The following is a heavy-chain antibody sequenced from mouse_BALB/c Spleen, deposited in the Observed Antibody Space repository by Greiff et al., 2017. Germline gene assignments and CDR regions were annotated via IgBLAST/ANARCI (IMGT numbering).Heavy chain of an antibody. D-gene: IGHD6-1*01. Sequence: DVKLVESGGGLVTPGGSLKLSCAASGFTFSSYTMSWVRQTPEKRLEWVATISSGGSYTYYPDSVKGRFTISRDNAKNTLYLQMSSLKSEDTAMYYCTRDSAGLSFDYWGQGTTLTVSS. CDR3: TRDSAGLSFDY. V-gene: IGHV5-6-4*01. CDR1: GFTFSSYT. CDR2: ISSGGSYT. J-gene: IGHJ2*01.